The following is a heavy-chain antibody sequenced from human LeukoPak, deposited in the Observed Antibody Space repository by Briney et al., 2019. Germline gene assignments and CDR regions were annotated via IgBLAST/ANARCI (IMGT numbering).Heavy chain of an antibody. CDR3: ANSDYVWGSYRPTDY. V-gene: IGHV3-23*01. D-gene: IGHD3-16*02. CDR2: ISGSGGST. Sequence: GGSLRLSCAASGFTFSSYAMSWVRQAPGKGLEWVSAISGSGGSTYYADSVKGRFTISRDNSKSTLYLQMNSLRAEDTAVYYCANSDYVWGSYRPTDYWGQGTLVTVSS. J-gene: IGHJ4*02. CDR1: GFTFSSYA.